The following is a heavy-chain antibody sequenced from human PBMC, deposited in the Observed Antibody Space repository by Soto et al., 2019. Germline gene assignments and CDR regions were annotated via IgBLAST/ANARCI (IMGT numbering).Heavy chain of an antibody. CDR2: INPNSGGI. CDR1: GYTFTGYY. Sequence: ASVKVSCKASGYTFTGYYMHWVRQAPGQGLEWMGWINPNSGGINYAQKFQGWVTMTRDTSISTAYMELSRLRSDDTAVYYCARDLRGTNYYYYGMDVWGQGTTVTVSS. J-gene: IGHJ6*02. CDR3: ARDLRGTNYYYYGMDV. V-gene: IGHV1-2*04. D-gene: IGHD3-16*01.